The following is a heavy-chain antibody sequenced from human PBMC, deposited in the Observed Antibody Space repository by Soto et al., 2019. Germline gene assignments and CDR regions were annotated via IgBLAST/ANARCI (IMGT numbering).Heavy chain of an antibody. CDR2: IYFTGNT. CDR3: AGQTFTIAAASYGRSNWFDP. J-gene: IGHJ5*02. V-gene: IGHV4-39*01. CDR1: GGSVSSGSYY. Sequence: SETLSLTCTVSGGSVSSGSYYWSWIRQPPGKGLEWIGYIYFTGNTYYTPSLKSRLTMSIDTSKNEFSLRLNSVTAADTAVYYCAGQTFTIAAASYGRSNWFDPWGPGTLVTVSS. D-gene: IGHD6-25*01.